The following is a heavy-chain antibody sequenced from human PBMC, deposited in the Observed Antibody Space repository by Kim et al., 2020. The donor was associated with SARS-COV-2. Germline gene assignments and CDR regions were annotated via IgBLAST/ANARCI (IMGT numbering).Heavy chain of an antibody. V-gene: IGHV3-30*07. J-gene: IGHJ4*02. Sequence: RFTISRDNSKSTLYLQMNSLRAEDTAVYYCARYWYYPRWNRAGAGGGFDVWGQGTLVTVSS. D-gene: IGHD2-8*02. CDR3: ARYWYYPRWNRAGAGGGFDV.